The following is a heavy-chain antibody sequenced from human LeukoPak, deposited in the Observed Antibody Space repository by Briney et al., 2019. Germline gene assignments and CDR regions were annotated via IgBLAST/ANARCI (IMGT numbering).Heavy chain of an antibody. CDR2: IYTSGNT. J-gene: IGHJ3*02. CDR1: GGSISSYY. Sequence: PSETLSLTCTVSGGSISSYYWSWIRQPAGKGLEWIGRIYTSGNTNYNPSLKSRVTMSVDTSKNHFSLKLSSVTAADTAVYYCARADILTGYHDAFDIWGQGKMVTVSS. D-gene: IGHD3-9*01. V-gene: IGHV4-4*07. CDR3: ARADILTGYHDAFDI.